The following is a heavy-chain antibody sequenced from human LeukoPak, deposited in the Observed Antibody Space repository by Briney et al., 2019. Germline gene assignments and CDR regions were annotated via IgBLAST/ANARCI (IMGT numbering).Heavy chain of an antibody. V-gene: IGHV4-4*07. J-gene: IGHJ3*02. CDR1: GVSMNYYF. D-gene: IGHD3-22*01. CDR2: IHSSGTT. CDR3: AKSNGYGLIDI. Sequence: SQTLSLTCTVSGVSMNYYFWNWIRQPAGEGLQWIGRIHSSGTTNYNPSLKSRVTISLDTSRNQFSLKLNSVTAADTAVYYCAKSNGYGLIDIWGQGTMVTVSS.